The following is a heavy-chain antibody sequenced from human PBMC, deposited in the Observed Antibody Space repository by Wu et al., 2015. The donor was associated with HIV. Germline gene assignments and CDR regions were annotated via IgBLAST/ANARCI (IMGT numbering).Heavy chain of an antibody. Sequence: QVQLVQSGAEVKEPGASVKVSCKASGYNFNVYGVSWVRQAPGQGLEWLGSISSYTGDTNYAQRLQGRVTMTTDTSTSTAYMELRTLRSDDTAVYYCAREYYYDSIGYYYEDLWGQGTLVTVSS. D-gene: IGHD3-22*01. CDR1: GYNFNVYG. V-gene: IGHV1-18*01. J-gene: IGHJ4*02. CDR3: AREYYYDSIGYYYEDL. CDR2: ISSYTGDT.